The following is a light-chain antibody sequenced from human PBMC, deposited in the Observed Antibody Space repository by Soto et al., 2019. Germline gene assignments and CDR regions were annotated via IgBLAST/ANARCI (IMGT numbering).Light chain of an antibody. Sequence: QPVLTQPPSASGTPGQRVTISCSGSSSNIGSNTVDWYQQLPKTAPKLLIYNNNQRPSGVPERFSGSKSGTSASLAISGLQSEDEADYYCATWDDSLSGVVFGGGTKLTVL. CDR3: ATWDDSLSGVV. CDR2: NNN. V-gene: IGLV1-44*01. CDR1: SSNIGSNT. J-gene: IGLJ2*01.